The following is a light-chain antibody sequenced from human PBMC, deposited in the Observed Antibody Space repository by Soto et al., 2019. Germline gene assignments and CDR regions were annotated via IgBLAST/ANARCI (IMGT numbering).Light chain of an antibody. CDR2: GAS. V-gene: IGKV3-20*01. CDR3: QQYGRT. Sequence: VLTQSPGTLSLSPGERAALSCRASESVSGSYIAWYQQKVGQSPRLLIYGASNRATGIPDRFSGSGPGTDFTLTISRLEPEDFAMYYCQQYGRTFGLGTKVDIK. CDR1: ESVSGSY. J-gene: IGKJ1*01.